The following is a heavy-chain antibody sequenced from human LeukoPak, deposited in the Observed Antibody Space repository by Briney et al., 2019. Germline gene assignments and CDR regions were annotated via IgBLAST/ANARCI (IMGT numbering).Heavy chain of an antibody. D-gene: IGHD3-10*01. CDR1: GDSISTSSYY. CDR3: EMSYYYYYRQIDF. CDR2: IYYSGNT. V-gene: IGHV4-39*01. Sequence: PSETLSLTCTVSGDSISTSSYYWGWIRQPPGKGLEWLGSIYYSGNTYYNPSLKTRATISLDTSKDQFSLNLYSVTAADTAVVYCEMSYYYYYRQIDFGGQGTRVSVS. J-gene: IGHJ4*02.